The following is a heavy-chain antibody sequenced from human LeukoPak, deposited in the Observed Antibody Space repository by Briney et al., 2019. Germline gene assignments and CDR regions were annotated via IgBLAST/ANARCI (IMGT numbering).Heavy chain of an antibody. CDR3: ASRVLGTYYYGMDV. CDR2: IYYSGST. J-gene: IGHJ6*02. CDR1: GGSISSYY. D-gene: IGHD2-8*01. V-gene: IGHV4-59*01. Sequence: SETLSLTCTVSGGSISSYYWSWIRQPPGKGLEWIGYIYYSGSTDYNPSLKSRVTISADTSKNQFSLKLSSVTAADTAVYYCASRVLGTYYYGMDVWGQGTTVTVSS.